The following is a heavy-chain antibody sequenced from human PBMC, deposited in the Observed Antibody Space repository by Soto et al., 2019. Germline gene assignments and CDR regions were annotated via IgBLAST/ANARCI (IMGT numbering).Heavy chain of an antibody. Sequence: EVQLLESGGGLVKPGGSLRLSCAASEFNFRKYAMTWVRQAPGKGLEWVSAISGSGGRTYYADSVKGRFTVSRDDSQNTLYLQINSLRVEDTAVYYCAKSCEWYFCHMDIWVKGTTVTVSS. V-gene: IGHV3-23*01. CDR1: EFNFRKYA. D-gene: IGHD3-3*01. CDR3: AKSCEWYFCHMDI. CDR2: ISGSGGRT. J-gene: IGHJ6*03.